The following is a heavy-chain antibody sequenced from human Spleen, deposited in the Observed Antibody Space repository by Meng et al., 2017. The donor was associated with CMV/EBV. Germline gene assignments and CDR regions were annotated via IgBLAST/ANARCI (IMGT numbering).Heavy chain of an antibody. D-gene: IGHD2-2*01. J-gene: IGHJ4*02. CDR2: IYSNGST. CDR1: GGSASSGSSY. Sequence: GSLRLSCTVSGGSASSGSSYWSWIRQPPGKGLEWIGYIYSNGSTNYNPSLKSRVTISMDTSKNQFSLKLSSVTAADTAVYYCARSWGYCSSSSCYPGPPEYWGQGTLVTVSS. V-gene: IGHV4-61*01. CDR3: ARSWGYCSSSSCYPGPPEY.